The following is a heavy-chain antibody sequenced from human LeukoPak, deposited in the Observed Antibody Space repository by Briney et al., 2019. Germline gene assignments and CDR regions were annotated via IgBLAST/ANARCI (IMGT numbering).Heavy chain of an antibody. D-gene: IGHD5/OR15-5a*01. CDR3: ARGLRPMALFDY. Sequence: GGSLRLSCAASGFTFSSYSMNWVRQAPGKGLEWVSSISSSSSYIYYADSVKGRFTISRDNAKNSLYLQMNSLRAEDTAVYYCARGLRPMALFDYWGQGTLVTVSS. CDR1: GFTFSSYS. J-gene: IGHJ4*02. V-gene: IGHV3-21*01. CDR2: ISSSSSYI.